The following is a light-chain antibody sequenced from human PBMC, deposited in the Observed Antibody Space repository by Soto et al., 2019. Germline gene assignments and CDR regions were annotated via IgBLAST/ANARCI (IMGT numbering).Light chain of an antibody. V-gene: IGKV3D-7*01. CDR2: GAS. J-gene: IGKJ1*01. CDR3: QQDYNSSWT. CDR1: QSVSSSY. Sequence: EIVMTQSPATLSLSPGERATLSCRASQSVSSSYLSWYQQKPGQAPRLVIYGASIRATGIPARFSGSGSGTAFTLTISSLQPEDFAVYYCQQDYNSSWTFGQGTKVEIK.